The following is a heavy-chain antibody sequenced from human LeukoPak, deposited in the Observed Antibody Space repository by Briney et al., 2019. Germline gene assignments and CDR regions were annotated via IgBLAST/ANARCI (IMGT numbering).Heavy chain of an antibody. CDR2: ISDGGDST. J-gene: IGHJ4*02. CDR1: GFTFSNYP. V-gene: IGHV3-23*01. D-gene: IGHD6-13*01. CDR3: AKDRGQPVDY. Sequence: GGSLRRSCAASGFTFSNYPMSWVRQAPGKGLEWVSTISDGGDSTYYADSVKGRFTISRNNSRNTLYLQMNSLRAEDTAVYYCAKDRGQPVDYWGQGTLVTVSS.